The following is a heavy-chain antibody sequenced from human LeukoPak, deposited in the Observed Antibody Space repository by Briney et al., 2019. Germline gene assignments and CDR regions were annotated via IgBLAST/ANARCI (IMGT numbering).Heavy chain of an antibody. CDR2: MNPNSGNT. CDR3: ASGVWFGESTDY. D-gene: IGHD3-10*01. Sequence: GASVKVSCKAFGYTFINYYMHWVRQATGQGLEWMGWMNPNSGNTGYAQKFQGRVTMTRNTSISTAYMELSSLRSEDTAVYYCASGVWFGESTDYWGQGTLVTVSS. CDR1: GYTFINYY. V-gene: IGHV1-8*01. J-gene: IGHJ4*02.